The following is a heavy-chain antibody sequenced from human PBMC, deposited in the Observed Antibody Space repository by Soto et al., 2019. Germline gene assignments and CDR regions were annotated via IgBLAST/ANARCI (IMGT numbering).Heavy chain of an antibody. J-gene: IGHJ4*02. CDR2: ISGSGGRS. CDR1: GFTFSNYA. CDR3: AKADFVWSSEQPYYFDS. D-gene: IGHD3-16*01. V-gene: IGHV3-23*01. Sequence: EVQLLDSGGGLVQPGGSLRLSCAASGFTFSNYAMTWVRQGPGKGLEWVSGISGSGGRSYYADSVKGRFTISRDISTGTLYLQMNSLRAEHTAVYYCAKADFVWSSEQPYYFDSWGQGTLVTVSS.